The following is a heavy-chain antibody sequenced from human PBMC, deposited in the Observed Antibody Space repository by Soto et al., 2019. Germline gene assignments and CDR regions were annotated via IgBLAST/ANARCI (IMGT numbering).Heavy chain of an antibody. Sequence: GGSLRLSCAASGLSFSDSAMHLVRQASGKGLEWVGGIRSKANSYATAYAASVKGRFTFSRDDSKNTAFLQMNSLKTEDTALYYCTTHAPEDMIRKWGRGTLVTVSS. CDR2: IRSKANSYAT. CDR3: TTHAPEDMIRK. J-gene: IGHJ4*02. CDR1: GLSFSDSA. D-gene: IGHD2-15*01. V-gene: IGHV3-73*01.